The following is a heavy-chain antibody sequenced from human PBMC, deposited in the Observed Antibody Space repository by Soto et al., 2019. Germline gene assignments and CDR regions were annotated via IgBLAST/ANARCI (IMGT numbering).Heavy chain of an antibody. CDR2: IYHSGST. CDR3: ARRYCSSTSCQELDY. V-gene: IGHV4-4*02. CDR1: GGSISSSNW. J-gene: IGHJ4*02. D-gene: IGHD2-2*01. Sequence: SETLSLTCAVSGGSISSSNWWSWVRQPPGKGLEWIGEIYHSGSTNYNPSLKSRVTISVDKSKNQFSLKLSSVTAADTAVYYCARRYCSSTSCQELDYWGQGTLVTVSS.